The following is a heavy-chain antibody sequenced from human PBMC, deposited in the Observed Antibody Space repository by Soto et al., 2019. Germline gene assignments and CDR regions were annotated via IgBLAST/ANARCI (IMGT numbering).Heavy chain of an antibody. CDR1: GFTFSNYW. D-gene: IGHD2-2*01. Sequence: EVQLVESGGGLVQPGGSLRLSCTASGFTFSNYWMNCFRQAPGKGLEWVANINQDGSEDYYVDSVKGRFTISRDNAKNSLYLQMNGLRAEDTAVYYCARDTQLVLVRAGDYMDVWGKGTTVTVSS. CDR2: INQDGSED. V-gene: IGHV3-7*01. CDR3: ARDTQLVLVRAGDYMDV. J-gene: IGHJ6*03.